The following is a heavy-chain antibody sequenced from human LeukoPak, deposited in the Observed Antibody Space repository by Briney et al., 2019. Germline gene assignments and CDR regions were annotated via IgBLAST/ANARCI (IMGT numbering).Heavy chain of an antibody. CDR2: INNDGSYI. Sequence: GGSLRLSCAASGFTFSPSWMHWVRQAPGKGLEWVSRINNDGSYINYADSVKGRFTISRDNAKNTVDLQVNSLRAEDTAVYFCVRDGSAYNFDYWGQGVLVTVSS. J-gene: IGHJ4*02. CDR3: VRDGSAYNFDY. CDR1: GFTFSPSW. V-gene: IGHV3-74*01. D-gene: IGHD1-14*01.